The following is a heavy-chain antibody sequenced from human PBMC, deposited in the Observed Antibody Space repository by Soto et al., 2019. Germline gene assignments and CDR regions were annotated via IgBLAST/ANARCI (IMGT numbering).Heavy chain of an antibody. V-gene: IGHV3-23*01. CDR3: AKVTKRAAAGRYEYYKYGMDV. CDR2: ISGSGGSS. Sequence: GSLRLSCAAAGFAFSTYAMTWVRQAPGKGLEWVSVISGSGGSSYYAASVEGRFTISRDNSKNTLFLQMNGLRAEDTAVYYCAKVTKRAAAGRYEYYKYGMDVWGQGTTVTVSS. D-gene: IGHD6-13*01. J-gene: IGHJ6*02. CDR1: GFAFSTYA.